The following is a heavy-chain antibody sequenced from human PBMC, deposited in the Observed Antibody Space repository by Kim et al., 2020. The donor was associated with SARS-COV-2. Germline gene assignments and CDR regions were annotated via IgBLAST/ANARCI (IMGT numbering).Heavy chain of an antibody. CDR2: ISSSSSYI. J-gene: IGHJ6*02. CDR1: GFTFSSYS. Sequence: GGSLRLSCAASGFTFSSYSMNWVRQAPGKGLEWVSSISSSSSYIYYADSVKGRFTISRDNAKNSLYLQMNSLRAEDTAVYYCARDREGIAAAGTYYYYYGMDVWGQGTTVTVSS. V-gene: IGHV3-21*01. CDR3: ARDREGIAAAGTYYYYYGMDV. D-gene: IGHD6-13*01.